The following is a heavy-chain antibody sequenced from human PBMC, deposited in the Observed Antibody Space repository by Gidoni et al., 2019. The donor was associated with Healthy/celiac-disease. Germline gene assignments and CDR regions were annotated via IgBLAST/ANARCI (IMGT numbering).Heavy chain of an antibody. CDR2: INHSGST. CDR3: ARGRRELQI. J-gene: IGHJ3*02. V-gene: IGHV4-34*01. D-gene: IGHD1-26*01. CDR1: GGSFSGYY. Sequence: QVQLQQWGAGLLKPSETLSLTCAVYGGSFSGYYWGWTRPPPGKGLEWMGEINHSGSTNYNPSLKSRVTISVDTSKNQFSLKLSSVTAADTAVYYCARGRRELQIWGQGTMVTVSS.